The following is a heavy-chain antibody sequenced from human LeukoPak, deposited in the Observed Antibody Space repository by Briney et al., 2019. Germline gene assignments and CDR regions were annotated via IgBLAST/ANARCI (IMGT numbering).Heavy chain of an antibody. J-gene: IGHJ4*02. CDR3: ARESLRPT. V-gene: IGHV1-18*01. CDR1: GYTFSKFG. Sequence: GASVKVSCKVSGYTFSKFGISWVRQAPGQGLEWMGWISAYNGDTNCAQEFQGRITMTIDTSTNTAYMELRSLKSDDTAVYYCARESLRPTWGQGTLVTVSS. D-gene: IGHD5-12*01. CDR2: ISAYNGDT.